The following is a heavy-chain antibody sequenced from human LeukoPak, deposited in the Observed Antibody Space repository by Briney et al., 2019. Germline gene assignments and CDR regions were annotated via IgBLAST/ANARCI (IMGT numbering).Heavy chain of an antibody. V-gene: IGHV3-48*01. J-gene: IGHJ4*02. CDR1: GFTFSSYN. D-gene: IGHD3-3*01. Sequence: GGSLRLSCAASGFTFSSYNMNWVRQAPGKGLEWVSHISSSSSTKYYADSVKGRFTISRDNAKNSLYLQMSSLRAEDTAVYYCARAEWLLFPYYFDYWGQGTLVTVSS. CDR3: ARAEWLLFPYYFDY. CDR2: ISSSSSTK.